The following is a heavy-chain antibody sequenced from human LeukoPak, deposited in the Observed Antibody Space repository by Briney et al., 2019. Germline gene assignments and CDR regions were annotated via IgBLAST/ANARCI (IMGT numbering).Heavy chain of an antibody. CDR1: GGSISSYY. V-gene: IGHV4-4*07. Sequence: SETLSLTCTVSGGSISSYYWSWIRQPAGKGLEWIGSIYHSGSTYYNPSLKSRVTISVDTSKNQFSLKLSSVTAADTAVYYCARVMSDGYNFGFDYWGQGTLVTVSS. D-gene: IGHD5-24*01. CDR2: IYHSGST. CDR3: ARVMSDGYNFGFDY. J-gene: IGHJ4*02.